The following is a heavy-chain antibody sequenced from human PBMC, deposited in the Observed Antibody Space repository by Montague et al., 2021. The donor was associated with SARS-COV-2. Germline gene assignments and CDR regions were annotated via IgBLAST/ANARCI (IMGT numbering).Heavy chain of an antibody. CDR3: ALPTAGARFDP. J-gene: IGHJ5*02. V-gene: IGHV4-59*12. D-gene: IGHD2-2*01. Sequence: SETLSLTCTVSGGSISSYYWSWIRQPPGKGLEWIGYIYYSGSTNYNPSLKSRVTISVDTSKNQFSLKLCSVTAADTAVYYCALPTAGARFDPWGQGTLVTVSS. CDR1: GGSISSYY. CDR2: IYYSGST.